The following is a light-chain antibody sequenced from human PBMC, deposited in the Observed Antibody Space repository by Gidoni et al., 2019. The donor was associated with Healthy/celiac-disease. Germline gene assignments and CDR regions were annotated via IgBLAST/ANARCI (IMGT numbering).Light chain of an antibody. CDR2: GAS. CDR1: QSVSSSY. Sequence: ELVLPQSPGTLSLSPGERAPLSCRSSQSVSSSYLAWYQQKPGQAPRLLIYGASSRATGIPDRFSGSGSGTDFTLTISRLEPEDVAVYYCQQYGSSLYTFGQGTKLEIK. CDR3: QQYGSSLYT. V-gene: IGKV3-20*01. J-gene: IGKJ2*01.